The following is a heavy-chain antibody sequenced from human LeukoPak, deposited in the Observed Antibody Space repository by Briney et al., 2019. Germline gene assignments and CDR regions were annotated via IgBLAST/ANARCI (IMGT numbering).Heavy chain of an antibody. CDR2: ISGSGGST. Sequence: PGGSLRLSCAASGFTFSSYAMSWVRQAPGKGLEWVSAISGSGGSTYYADSVKGRFTISRDNSKNTLYLQMNSLRAEDTAVYYCAKDGRQSSGWYLKVFFDYWGQGTLVTVSS. CDR3: AKDGRQSSGWYLKVFFDY. D-gene: IGHD6-19*01. V-gene: IGHV3-23*01. J-gene: IGHJ4*02. CDR1: GFTFSSYA.